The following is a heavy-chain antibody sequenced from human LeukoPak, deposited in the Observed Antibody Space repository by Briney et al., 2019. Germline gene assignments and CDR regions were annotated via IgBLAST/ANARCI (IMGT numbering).Heavy chain of an antibody. CDR1: GGTFSSYA. CDR2: IIPILGTA. J-gene: IGHJ6*03. Sequence: GASVKVSCKASGGTFSSYAISWVRQAPGQGLEWMGGIIPILGTANYAQKFQGRVTITADESTSTAYMELSSLRSEDTAVYYCASGVTATAYYYYYMDVWGKGTTVTVSS. CDR3: ASGVTATAYYYYYMDV. V-gene: IGHV1-69*13. D-gene: IGHD5-18*01.